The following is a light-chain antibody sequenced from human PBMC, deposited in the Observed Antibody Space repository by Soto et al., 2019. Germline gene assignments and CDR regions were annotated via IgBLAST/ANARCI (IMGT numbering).Light chain of an antibody. CDR3: QQSSRTPWT. Sequence: DIQMTQSPASLSASVGDRVTITCRASQTIISYLNWYQKKPGKAPTLLIYAASTLQSGVPSRFSGSRSGTDFTLTISSLQPEDFASYYCQQSSRTPWTFGQGTKVEIK. CDR1: QTIISY. J-gene: IGKJ1*01. CDR2: AAS. V-gene: IGKV1-39*01.